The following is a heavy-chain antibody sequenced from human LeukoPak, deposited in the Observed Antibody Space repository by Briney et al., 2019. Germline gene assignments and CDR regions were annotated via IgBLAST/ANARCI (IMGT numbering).Heavy chain of an antibody. CDR1: GFTFSSYA. V-gene: IGHV3-23*01. J-gene: IGHJ4*02. Sequence: GGSLRLSCAASGFTFSSYAMSWVRQAPGKGLEWVSAISGSGGSTYYADSVKGRFTISRDNSKNTLYLQMNSLRAKDTAVYYCAKDHDSSGYYLYYFDYWGQGTLVTVSS. CDR2: ISGSGGST. CDR3: AKDHDSSGYYLYYFDY. D-gene: IGHD3-22*01.